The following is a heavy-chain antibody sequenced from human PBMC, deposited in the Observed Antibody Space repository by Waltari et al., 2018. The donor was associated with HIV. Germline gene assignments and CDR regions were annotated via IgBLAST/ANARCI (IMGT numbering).Heavy chain of an antibody. CDR3: ARVLERWELRPFDD. Sequence: QVQLVPSGAEVKKPGASVKVSCKASGYTFTAYHLHWVRQAPGQGLEWMGRINPISGDTNDAQKFQCRVTGARDTSITTAYMELSRLRSDDTAVYYCARVLERWELRPFDDWGQGTLVTVSS. CDR2: INPISGDT. CDR1: GYTFTAYH. J-gene: IGHJ4*02. V-gene: IGHV1-2*01. D-gene: IGHD1-26*01.